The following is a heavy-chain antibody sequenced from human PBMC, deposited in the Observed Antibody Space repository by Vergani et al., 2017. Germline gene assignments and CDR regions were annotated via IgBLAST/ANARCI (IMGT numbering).Heavy chain of an antibody. CDR3: AGIVGGQQLVFYYYYGMDV. CDR2: ISAYNGNT. V-gene: IGHV1-18*04. J-gene: IGHJ6*02. Sequence: QVQLVQSGAEVKKPGASVKVSCKASGYTFTSYGISWVRQAPGQGLEWMGWISAYNGNTNYAQKLQGRVTMTTDTSTSTAYMELRSLRSDDTAVYYCAGIVGGQQLVFYYYYGMDVWGQGTTVTVSS. CDR1: GYTFTSYG. D-gene: IGHD6-13*01.